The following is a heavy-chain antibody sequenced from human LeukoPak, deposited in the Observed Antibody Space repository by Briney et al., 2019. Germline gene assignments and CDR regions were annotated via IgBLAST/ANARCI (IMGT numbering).Heavy chain of an antibody. Sequence: SETLSLTCTVSGGSISSYYWSWIRQSPGKGLEWLGYIYYSGSTNYNPSLKSRVTISVGTSKNQFSLKLSSVTAADTAVYYCARVGGSGSTGLDYWGQGTLVTVSS. V-gene: IGHV4-59*01. CDR3: ARVGGSGSTGLDY. D-gene: IGHD6-19*01. CDR2: IYYSGST. CDR1: GGSISSYY. J-gene: IGHJ4*02.